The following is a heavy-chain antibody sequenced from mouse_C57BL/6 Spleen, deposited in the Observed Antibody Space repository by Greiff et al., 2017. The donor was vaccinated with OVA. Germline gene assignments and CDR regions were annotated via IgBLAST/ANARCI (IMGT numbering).Heavy chain of an antibody. CDR1: GYAFSSYW. CDR2: IYPGDGDT. D-gene: IGHD1-1*01. J-gene: IGHJ3*01. V-gene: IGHV1-80*01. Sequence: VQLQQSGAELVKPGASVKISCKASGYAFSSYWMNWVKQRPGKGLEWIGQIYPGDGDTNYNGKFKGKATLTADKSSSTAYMQLSSLTSEDSAVYFCARWGTTVVESAWFAYWGQGTLVTVSA. CDR3: ARWGTTVVESAWFAY.